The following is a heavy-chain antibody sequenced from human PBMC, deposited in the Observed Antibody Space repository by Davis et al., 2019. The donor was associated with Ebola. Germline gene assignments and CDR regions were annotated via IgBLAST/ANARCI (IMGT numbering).Heavy chain of an antibody. CDR3: ARQSPSGGSWPFDY. D-gene: IGHD2-15*01. Sequence: MPSETLSLTCTVSGGSISSSSYYWGWIRQSPGKGLEWIGSIYYSGSTYYNPSLKSRVTISVDTSKNQFSLKLSSVTAADTAVYYCARQSPSGGSWPFDYWGQGTLVTVSS. CDR2: IYYSGST. CDR1: GGSISSSSYY. J-gene: IGHJ4*02. V-gene: IGHV4-39*01.